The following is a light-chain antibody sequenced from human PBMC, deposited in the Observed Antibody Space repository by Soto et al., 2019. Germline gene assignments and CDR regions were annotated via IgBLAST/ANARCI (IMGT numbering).Light chain of an antibody. Sequence: QSVLTQPASVSGSPGQSITISCTGTSSDIGTYNLVSWYQQHPGKAPKLMIYEVNKRPSGVSDRFSGSKSGTTASLTISGLQAEDEADYYCCSYAGSSTLYVFGTGTKVTVL. CDR2: EVN. CDR1: SSDIGTYNL. V-gene: IGLV2-23*02. J-gene: IGLJ1*01. CDR3: CSYAGSSTLYV.